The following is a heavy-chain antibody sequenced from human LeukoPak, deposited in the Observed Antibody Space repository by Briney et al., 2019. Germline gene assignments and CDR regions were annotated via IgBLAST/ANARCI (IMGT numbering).Heavy chain of an antibody. D-gene: IGHD1-1*01. CDR2: IYYSGST. Sequence: SETLSLTCTVSGGSISSYYWSWIRQPPGKGLQWIGYIYYSGSTNYNPSLKSRVTISVDTSKNQFSLKLSSVTAADTAVYYCARNLGKLDYWGQGTLVTVSS. J-gene: IGHJ4*02. V-gene: IGHV4-59*01. CDR3: ARNLGKLDY. CDR1: GGSISSYY.